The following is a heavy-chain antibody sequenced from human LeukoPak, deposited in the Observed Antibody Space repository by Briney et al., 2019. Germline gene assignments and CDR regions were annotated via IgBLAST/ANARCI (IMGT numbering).Heavy chain of an antibody. J-gene: IGHJ4*02. CDR2: ISSSSSYI. CDR1: XXXFSXXS. V-gene: IGHV3-21*01. D-gene: IGHD2-2*01. CDR3: ARDVPAAPPDY. Sequence: GSLRLSCAAXXXXFSXXSMNWXRXAPGKXLECVSSISSSSSYIYYADSVKGRFTISRDNAKNSLYLQMNSLRAEDTAVYYCARDVPAAPPDYWGQGTLATVSS.